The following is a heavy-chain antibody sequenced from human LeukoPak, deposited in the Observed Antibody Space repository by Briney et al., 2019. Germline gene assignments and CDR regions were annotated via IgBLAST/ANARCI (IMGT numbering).Heavy chain of an antibody. Sequence: SVKVSCKASGGTFSSYAISWVRQAPGQGLEWMGGIIPIFGTANYAQKFQGRVTITADESTSTAYMELSSLRSGDTAVYYCARGGYCSGGSCYSGAFDIWGQGTMVTVSS. CDR2: IIPIFGTA. V-gene: IGHV1-69*13. CDR3: ARGGYCSGGSCYSGAFDI. D-gene: IGHD2-15*01. J-gene: IGHJ3*02. CDR1: GGTFSSYA.